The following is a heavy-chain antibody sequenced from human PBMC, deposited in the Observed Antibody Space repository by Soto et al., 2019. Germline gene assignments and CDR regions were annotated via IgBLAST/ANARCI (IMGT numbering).Heavy chain of an antibody. J-gene: IGHJ6*02. Sequence: GGSLRLSCAVSGFTISNFAMSWVRQAPGKGLEWVSALSGGGSSTYYADSVRGRFTISGDDSRNTLYLQMNSLRPDDTALCYCAKDPRYCGTDSCYEAYGVDVWGQGTTVTVSS. CDR1: GFTISNFA. CDR2: LSGGGSST. CDR3: AKDPRYCGTDSCYEAYGVDV. V-gene: IGHV3-23*01. D-gene: IGHD2-2*01.